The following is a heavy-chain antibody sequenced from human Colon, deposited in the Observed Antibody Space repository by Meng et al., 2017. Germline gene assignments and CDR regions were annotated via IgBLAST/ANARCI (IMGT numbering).Heavy chain of an antibody. CDR3: TRVSAETSNGYGSGAFDI. V-gene: IGHV3-21*01. CDR1: GFTFSAYA. CDR2: ITKSRTHI. J-gene: IGHJ3*02. Sequence: VQSWGGLVKPGGSLSLSCAVSGFTFSAYAMTWVRQAPGKGLEWVSSITKSRTHINYADSLKCRITISRDNARHSLFLQMNSLRAEDTAIYYCTRVSAETSNGYGSGAFDIWGQGTMVTVSS. D-gene: IGHD3-10*01.